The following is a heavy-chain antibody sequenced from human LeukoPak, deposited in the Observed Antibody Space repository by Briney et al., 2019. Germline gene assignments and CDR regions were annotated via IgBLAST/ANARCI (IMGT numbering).Heavy chain of an antibody. J-gene: IGHJ4*02. CDR1: AFTRSIYG. D-gene: IGHD6-13*01. CDR2: IRYEGSNK. CDR3: AKERGVGAGRTYLLLYYFDY. Sequence: GGSLRLSSAASAFTRSIYGMPWVRQAPGKGLEWVAFIRYEGSNKYYVDSVEGRFTISRDNSKHTLYLQMNSLRAEDTAVYYCAKERGVGAGRTYLLLYYFDYWGQGTLVTVSP. V-gene: IGHV3-30*02.